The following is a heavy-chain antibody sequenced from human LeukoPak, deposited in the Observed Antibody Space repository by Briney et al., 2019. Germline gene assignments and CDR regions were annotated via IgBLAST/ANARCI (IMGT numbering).Heavy chain of an antibody. CDR2: IIPIFGTA. CDR3: ARAATVTTLPT. CDR1: GGTFSSYA. Sequence: AASVKVSCKASGGTFSSYAISWVRQAPGQWLEWMGGIIPIFGTANYAQKFQGRVTITADESTSTAYMELSSLRSEDTAVYYCARAATVTTLPTWGQGTLVTVSS. D-gene: IGHD4-17*01. J-gene: IGHJ5*02. V-gene: IGHV1-69*13.